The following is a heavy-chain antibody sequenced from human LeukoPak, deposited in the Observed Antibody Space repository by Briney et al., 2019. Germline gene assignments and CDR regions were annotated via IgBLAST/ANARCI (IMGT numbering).Heavy chain of an antibody. CDR2: VNNDGSST. J-gene: IGHJ4*02. D-gene: IGHD5/OR15-5a*01. V-gene: IGHV3-74*03. Sequence: GAPRPSCAGSGFLFSYYWMDRVRPSPRKGLVWVSRVNNDGSSTTYADSVKGRFTISRDNAKNTLYLQMNSLRAEDTAVYYCAKGGLRVTDYWGQGTLVTVSS. CDR1: GFLFSYYW. CDR3: AKGGLRVTDY.